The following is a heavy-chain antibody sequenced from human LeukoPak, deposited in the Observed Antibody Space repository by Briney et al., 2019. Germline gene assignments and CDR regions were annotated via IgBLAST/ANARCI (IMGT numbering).Heavy chain of an antibody. CDR1: GGSFSGYY. V-gene: IGHV4-59*01. D-gene: IGHD3-22*01. J-gene: IGHJ4*02. CDR3: ARVGEGYYDSSDY. Sequence: KTSETLSLTCAVYGGSFSGYYWSWIRQPPGKGLEWIGYIYYSGSTNYNPSLKSRVTISVDTSKNQFSLKLSSVTAADTAVYYCARVGEGYYDSSDYWGQGTLVTVSS. CDR2: IYYSGST.